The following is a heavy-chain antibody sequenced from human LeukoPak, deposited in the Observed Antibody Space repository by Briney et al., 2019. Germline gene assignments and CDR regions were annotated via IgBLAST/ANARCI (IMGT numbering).Heavy chain of an antibody. D-gene: IGHD6-19*01. CDR2: ISGSGGST. Sequence: GGPLSPSCAASGFTFTTYAMSWVRKAPGKGLEWVSAISGSGGSTYYADSVKGRFTISRDNSKNTLYLQMNSLRAEDTAVYYCAGYSGWYEPDPFDYWGQGTLVTVSS. CDR1: GFTFTTYA. V-gene: IGHV3-23*01. J-gene: IGHJ4*02. CDR3: AGYSGWYEPDPFDY.